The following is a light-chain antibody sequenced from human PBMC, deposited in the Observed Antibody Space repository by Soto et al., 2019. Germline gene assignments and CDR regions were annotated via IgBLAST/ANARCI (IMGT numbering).Light chain of an antibody. CDR2: GNT. CDR3: QSYDSSLSGLWV. Sequence: QSVLMQPPSVSGAPGQRVTMSCTGSNSNIGAGYDVHWYQQFPGTAPRLVIYGNTNRPSGVPDRFSGSKSGTSASLAITGLQAEDEAEYYCQSYDSSLSGLWVFGGGTKLTVL. CDR1: NSNIGAGYD. J-gene: IGLJ3*02. V-gene: IGLV1-40*01.